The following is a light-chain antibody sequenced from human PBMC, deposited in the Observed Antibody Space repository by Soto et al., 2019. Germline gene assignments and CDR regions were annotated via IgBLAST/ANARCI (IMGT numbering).Light chain of an antibody. CDR2: DAS. CDR1: QSVSSN. J-gene: IGKJ5*01. Sequence: EIVMTQSPATLSVSPGERATLSCRASQSVSSNLVWYQQRPGQAPRLLIYDASTRATGIPARFSGSGSGTEFTLTISSLQSEDFAVYYCQQYNNWPPITFGQGTRLEIK. V-gene: IGKV3-15*01. CDR3: QQYNNWPPIT.